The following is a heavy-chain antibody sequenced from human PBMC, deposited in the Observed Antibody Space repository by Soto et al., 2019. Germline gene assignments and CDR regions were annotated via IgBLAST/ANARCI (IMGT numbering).Heavy chain of an antibody. J-gene: IGHJ4*02. Sequence: PGGSLRLSCAASGFTLNTYGMHWVRQAPGKGLEWVAAMSYDGTKEYYADSVKGRFTISRDNSRNTLFLQLNSLRAEDTAVYYCAKEYGSTWIDHWGQGTLVTVSS. V-gene: IGHV3-30*18. CDR2: MSYDGTKE. CDR3: AKEYGSTWIDH. D-gene: IGHD6-13*01. CDR1: GFTLNTYG.